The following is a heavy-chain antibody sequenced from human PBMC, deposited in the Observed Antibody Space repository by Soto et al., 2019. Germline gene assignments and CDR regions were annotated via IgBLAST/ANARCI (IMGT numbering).Heavy chain of an antibody. D-gene: IGHD6-13*01. CDR3: ARDLGDLAAAESKRGDY. Sequence: EVQLVESGGGLVQPGGSLRLSCAASGFTVSSNYMSWVRQAPGKGLEWVSVIYSGGSTYYADSVKGRFTISRDNSKNTLYLQMNSLRAKDTAVYYCARDLGDLAAAESKRGDYWGQGTLVTVSS. J-gene: IGHJ4*02. CDR1: GFTVSSNY. V-gene: IGHV3-66*01. CDR2: IYSGGST.